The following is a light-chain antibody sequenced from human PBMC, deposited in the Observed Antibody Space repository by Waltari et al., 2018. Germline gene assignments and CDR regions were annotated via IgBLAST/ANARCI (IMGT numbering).Light chain of an antibody. CDR2: DAS. CDR3: QQRQNWPPVT. J-gene: IGKJ5*01. CDR1: QSISGY. Sequence: EVVLTQSPATLSLSPGETATLSCSASQSISGYLAWYQQKPGQTPRLLIYDASHRARDIPARFSGSGSGTDFTLTISSLEPEDFAVYYCQQRQNWPPVTFGQGTRLEIK. V-gene: IGKV3-11*01.